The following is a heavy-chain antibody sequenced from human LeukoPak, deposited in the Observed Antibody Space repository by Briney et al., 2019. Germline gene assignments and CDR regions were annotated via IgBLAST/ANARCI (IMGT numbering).Heavy chain of an antibody. J-gene: IGHJ4*02. CDR2: ISSSGGST. CDR3: AKAYTSYFDS. D-gene: IGHD1-1*01. Sequence: PGGSLRLSCAASGFTFSSCAMSWVSQAPGKGLEWVSGISSSGGSTYYSDSVKGRFTISRDNSKNTLHLQMNSLRAEDTAVYYCAKAYTSYFDSWGQGTLVTVSS. V-gene: IGHV3-23*01. CDR1: GFTFSSCA.